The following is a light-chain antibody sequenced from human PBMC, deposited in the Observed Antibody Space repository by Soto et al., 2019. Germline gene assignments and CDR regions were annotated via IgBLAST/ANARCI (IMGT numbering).Light chain of an antibody. Sequence: IMMKQSPATLSVTPGERATLSCRASQSVSSNLAWYQQKPGQAPRLLISGASSRATGIPDRFSGSGSGTDFTLTISRLEPEDFAVYYCQQYGSSRTFGQGTKVDIK. V-gene: IGKV3-20*01. J-gene: IGKJ1*01. CDR3: QQYGSSRT. CDR2: GAS. CDR1: QSVSSN.